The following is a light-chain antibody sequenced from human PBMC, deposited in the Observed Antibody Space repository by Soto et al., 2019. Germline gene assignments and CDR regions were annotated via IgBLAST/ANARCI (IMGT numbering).Light chain of an antibody. CDR2: GAS. Sequence: EMVMTQSPATLSVSPGERATLSCRASQNLSRNLAWYQQQPGQAPRLLIYGASTRATGIPSRFSGSGSGTDFTLTISSLHSEDFAVYYWQQYDNWPHTFDQGTKLEIK. CDR1: QNLSRN. CDR3: QQYDNWPHT. J-gene: IGKJ2*01. V-gene: IGKV3-15*01.